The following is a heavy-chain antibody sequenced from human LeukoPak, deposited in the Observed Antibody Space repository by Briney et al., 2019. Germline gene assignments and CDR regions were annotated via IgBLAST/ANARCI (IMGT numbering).Heavy chain of an antibody. CDR1: GYTFTSYG. J-gene: IGHJ5*02. D-gene: IGHD1-26*01. CDR2: ISAYNGNT. CDR3: ARTVGATIWFDP. V-gene: IGHV1-18*01. Sequence: ASVKVSCKASGYTFTSYGISWVRQAPGQGLEWMGWISAYNGNTNYAQKLQGRVTMTTATSTSTAYMELSRLRSDDTAVYYCARTVGATIWFDPWGQGTLVTVPS.